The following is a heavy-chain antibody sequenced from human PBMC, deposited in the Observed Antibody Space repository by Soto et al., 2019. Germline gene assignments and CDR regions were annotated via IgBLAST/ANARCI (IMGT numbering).Heavy chain of an antibody. D-gene: IGHD3-10*01. V-gene: IGHV1-69*13. Sequence: ASVKVSCKASGGTFSSYAISWVRQAPGQGLEWMGGIIPIFGTANYAQKFQGRVAITADESTSTAYMELSSLRSEDTAVYYCARPITMVRGSPFGYWGQGTLVTVSS. CDR3: ARPITMVRGSPFGY. CDR1: GGTFSSYA. CDR2: IIPIFGTA. J-gene: IGHJ4*02.